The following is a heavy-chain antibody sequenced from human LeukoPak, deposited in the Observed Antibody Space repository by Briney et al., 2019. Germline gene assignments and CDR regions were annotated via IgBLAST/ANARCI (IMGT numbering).Heavy chain of an antibody. V-gene: IGHV3-9*01. D-gene: IGHD6-19*01. J-gene: IGHJ4*02. Sequence: GGSLRLSCAASGFTFDDYAMPWVRQAPGKGLEWVSGISWNSGSIGYADSVKGRFTISRDNAKNSLYLQMNSLRAEDTALYYCAKALGVAGMYYFDYWGQGTLVTVSS. CDR2: ISWNSGSI. CDR3: AKALGVAGMYYFDY. CDR1: GFTFDDYA.